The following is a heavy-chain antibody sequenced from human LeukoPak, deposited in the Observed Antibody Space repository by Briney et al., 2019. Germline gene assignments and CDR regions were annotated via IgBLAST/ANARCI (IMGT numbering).Heavy chain of an antibody. Sequence: SETLSLTCAVYGGSFSGYYWSWIRQPPRKGLEWIGEINHSGSTNYNPSLKSRVTISVDTSKNQFSLKLSSVTAADTAVYYCARGFGYYYDSSGYYAPYYFDYWGQGTLVTVSS. J-gene: IGHJ4*02. CDR1: GGSFSGYY. CDR2: INHSGST. D-gene: IGHD3-22*01. V-gene: IGHV4-34*01. CDR3: ARGFGYYYDSSGYYAPYYFDY.